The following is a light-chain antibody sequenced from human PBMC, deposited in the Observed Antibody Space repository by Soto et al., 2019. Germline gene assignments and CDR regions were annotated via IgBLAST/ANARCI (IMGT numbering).Light chain of an antibody. CDR1: SSDVGGYNY. CDR2: EVS. J-gene: IGLJ2*01. CDR3: TSYTSSITVV. Sequence: QSALTQPASVSGSPGQSITISCTGTSSDVGGYNYVSWYQHHPGKAPKLMIYEVSKRPSGVANRFSGSKSGNTASLTISGLQAEDEADYYCTSYTSSITVVFGGGTKSPS. V-gene: IGLV2-14*01.